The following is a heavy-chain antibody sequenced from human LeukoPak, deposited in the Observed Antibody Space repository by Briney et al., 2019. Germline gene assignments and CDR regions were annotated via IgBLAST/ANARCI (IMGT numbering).Heavy chain of an antibody. CDR1: GFMVSNNY. D-gene: IGHD3-3*01. CDR3: VRDQFS. J-gene: IGHJ6*02. CDR2: TYSGET. Sequence: GGSLRLSCAASGFMVSNNYMSWVRQAPGRLEWLSVTYSGETQYADSVKGRFTISRDDSKNTLYLQMNSLRAEGTAIYYGVRDQFSWGQGTTVTVSS. V-gene: IGHV3-66*01.